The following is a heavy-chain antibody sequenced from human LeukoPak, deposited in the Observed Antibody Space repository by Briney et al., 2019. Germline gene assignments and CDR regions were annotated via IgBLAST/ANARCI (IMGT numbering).Heavy chain of an antibody. CDR3: AKGSHGYSSSSADY. Sequence: GGSLRLSCAASGFTFSSYAMSWVRQAPGKGLEWVSVISGSGGNTYYADSVKGRFTISRDNSKNALYLQMNSLRVDDTAVYSCAKGSHGYSSSSADYWGQGTLVTVSS. D-gene: IGHD6-6*01. V-gene: IGHV3-23*01. J-gene: IGHJ4*02. CDR2: ISGSGGNT. CDR1: GFTFSSYA.